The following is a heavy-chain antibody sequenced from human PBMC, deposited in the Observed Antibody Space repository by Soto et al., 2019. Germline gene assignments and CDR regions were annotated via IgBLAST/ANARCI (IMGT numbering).Heavy chain of an antibody. D-gene: IGHD3-9*01. CDR3: ARGALRYFDWCLDY. J-gene: IGHJ4*02. CDR1: GGSISSSSYY. V-gene: IGHV4-39*07. CDR2: IYYSGNT. Sequence: SETLSLTCTVSGGSISSSSYYWGWIRQPPGKGLEWIGSIYYSGNTYYNPSLKSRVTISVDRSKNQFSLKLSSVTAADTAVYYCARGALRYFDWCLDYWGQGTLVTVSS.